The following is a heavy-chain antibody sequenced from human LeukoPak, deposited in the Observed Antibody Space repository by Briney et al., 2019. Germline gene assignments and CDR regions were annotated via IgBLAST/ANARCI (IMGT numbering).Heavy chain of an antibody. J-gene: IGHJ3*02. CDR3: AREGMIAGDFDI. V-gene: IGHV3-11*01. CDR2: ISSSGSTI. Sequence: PGGSLRLSCAPSVFTFSDYYMSWILQAPGKGLEWVSYISSSGSTIYYADSVKGRFTISRNNAKNSLYLQMNSLRAEDTAVYYCAREGMIAGDFDIWGQGTMVTVSS. CDR1: VFTFSDYY. D-gene: IGHD3-22*01.